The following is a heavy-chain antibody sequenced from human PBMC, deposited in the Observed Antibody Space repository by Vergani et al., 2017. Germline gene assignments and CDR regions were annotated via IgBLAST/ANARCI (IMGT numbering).Heavy chain of an antibody. D-gene: IGHD3-10*01. CDR3: ARVPMVRAIDY. CDR2: IYTSGST. Sequence: QVQLQQWGAGLLKPSETLSLTCAVYGGSFSGYYWSWIRQPAGKGLEWIGRIYTSGSTNYNPSLKSRVTISVDTSKNQFSLKLSSVTAADTAVYYCARVPMVRAIDYWGQGTLVTVSS. CDR1: GGSFSGYY. V-gene: IGHV4-59*10. J-gene: IGHJ4*02.